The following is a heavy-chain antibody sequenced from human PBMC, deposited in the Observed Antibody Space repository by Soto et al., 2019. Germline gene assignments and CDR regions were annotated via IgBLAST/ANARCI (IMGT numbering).Heavy chain of an antibody. CDR1: GYTFSNFW. J-gene: IGHJ4*02. CDR3: ARSPRSSPYFDY. Sequence: GESLKISCQSSGYTFSNFWIGWVRQLPGKGLEWMGIIYPGDHEARYSPSFHGKVTISADRSINTAYLQWNSLEASDTAFYFCARSPRSSPYFDYWGQGALVTVS. V-gene: IGHV5-51*01. CDR2: IYPGDHEA. D-gene: IGHD6-13*01.